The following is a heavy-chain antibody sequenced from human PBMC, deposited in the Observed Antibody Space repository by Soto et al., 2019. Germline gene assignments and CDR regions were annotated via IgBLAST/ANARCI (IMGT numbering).Heavy chain of an antibody. Sequence: QVQLVESGGGVVQPGGSLRLSCGASGFTFRSYAMHWVRQTPGKGLEWVAVISYDGSNKNYADSVKGRFSISRDNAKNMLYLQMDSLSSEDTAVYYCVRSMIIVVRLIGLDYWGQGTLVTVSS. CDR3: VRSMIIVVRLIGLDY. V-gene: IGHV3-30-3*01. D-gene: IGHD3-22*01. CDR1: GFTFRSYA. J-gene: IGHJ4*02. CDR2: ISYDGSNK.